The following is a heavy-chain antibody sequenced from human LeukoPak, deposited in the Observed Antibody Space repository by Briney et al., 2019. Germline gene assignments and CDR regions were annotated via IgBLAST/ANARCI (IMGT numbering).Heavy chain of an antibody. CDR3: ARVTTGKGGNADY. D-gene: IGHD4-23*01. J-gene: IGHJ4*02. V-gene: IGHV3-48*02. CDR2: ITSSSSTM. CDR1: GVTFSSYS. Sequence: GGALRLFCAASGVTFSSYSMNWVRQAPGEGVEGGLYITSSSSTMYYADSVKGRFTISRDNAKNSLYLQMNSLRDEDTAVYYCARVTTGKGGNADYWGQGTLVTVSS.